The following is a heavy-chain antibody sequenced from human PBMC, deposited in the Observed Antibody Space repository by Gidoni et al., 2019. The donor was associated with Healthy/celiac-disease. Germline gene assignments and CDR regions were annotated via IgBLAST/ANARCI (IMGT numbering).Heavy chain of an antibody. J-gene: IGHJ4*02. Sequence: QVQLQESGPGLVKPSETLSLTCTVSGGSISSYYWSWIRQPPGKGLEWIGYIYYSVSTNYNPSLKSRVTISVDTSKNQFSLKLSSVTAADTAVYYCARGRRWFGEFDYWGQGTLVTVSS. CDR3: ARGRRWFGEFDY. V-gene: IGHV4-59*01. CDR2: IYYSVST. CDR1: GGSISSYY. D-gene: IGHD3-10*01.